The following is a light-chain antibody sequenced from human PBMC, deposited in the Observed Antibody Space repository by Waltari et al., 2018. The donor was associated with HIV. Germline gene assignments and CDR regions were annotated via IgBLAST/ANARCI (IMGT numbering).Light chain of an antibody. Sequence: QSALTQPASVSGSPGQSNTISCTGTSSDVGGYHYVSWYQQFPGKAPKLMISEVINRPSGVSVRLSGSKSGNTASRTISGLQAEDEADYYCSSYTTGSTLVVFGTGTKVIVL. CDR2: EVI. CDR1: SSDVGGYHY. CDR3: SSYTTGSTLVV. V-gene: IGLV2-14*01. J-gene: IGLJ1*01.